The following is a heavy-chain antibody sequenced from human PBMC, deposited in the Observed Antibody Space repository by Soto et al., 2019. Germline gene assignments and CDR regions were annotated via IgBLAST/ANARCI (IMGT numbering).Heavy chain of an antibody. CDR2: ISSSGSTI. V-gene: IGHV3-11*01. D-gene: IGHD2-15*01. Sequence: PGGSLRLSCAASGFTVSDYYMSWIRQAPGKGLEWVSYISSSGSTIYYADSVKGRFTISRDNAKNSLYLQMNSLRAEDTAVYYCARVEVVAAPFDYWGQGTLVTVSS. CDR1: GFTVSDYY. J-gene: IGHJ4*02. CDR3: ARVEVVAAPFDY.